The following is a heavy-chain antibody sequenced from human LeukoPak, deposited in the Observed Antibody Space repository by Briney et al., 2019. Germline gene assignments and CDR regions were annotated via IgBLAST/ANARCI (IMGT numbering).Heavy chain of an antibody. CDR3: ARGGGYSSSPGY. D-gene: IGHD6-6*01. CDR1: GGSISSYY. V-gene: IGHV4-59*01. Sequence: RTSETLSLTCTVSGGSISSYYWSWIRQPPGEGLEWIGYISYTGSTNYNPSLKSRVTISVDTSKNQFSLKLYSVTAADTAVYYCARGGGYSSSPGYWGQGALVTVSS. CDR2: ISYTGST. J-gene: IGHJ4*02.